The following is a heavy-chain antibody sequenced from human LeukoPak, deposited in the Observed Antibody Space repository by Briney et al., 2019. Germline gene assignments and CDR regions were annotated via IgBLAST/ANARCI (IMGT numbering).Heavy chain of an antibody. Sequence: GGSLRLSCAASGFTFSSYAMHWVRQAPGKGLEWVAVISYDGSNKYYADSVKGRFTFSRDNSKNTLYLQMNSLRAEDTAVYYCARDVTATTGMDVWGQGTTVTVSS. CDR1: GFTFSSYA. CDR2: ISYDGSNK. D-gene: IGHD2-21*02. CDR3: ARDVTATTGMDV. V-gene: IGHV3-30-3*01. J-gene: IGHJ6*02.